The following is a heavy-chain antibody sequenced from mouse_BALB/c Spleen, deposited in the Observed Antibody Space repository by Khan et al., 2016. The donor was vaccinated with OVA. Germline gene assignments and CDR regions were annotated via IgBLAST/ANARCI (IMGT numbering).Heavy chain of an antibody. J-gene: IGHJ3*01. CDR1: GFSLRNYG. V-gene: IGHV2-9*02. CDR3: ARSYDYDVGGFAY. D-gene: IGHD2-4*01. CDR2: IWTGGIT. Sequence: QVQLKESGPGLVAPSQSLSITCTVSGFSLRNYGIHWVRQPPGKGLEWLGVIWTGGITNYNSALMSRLIISKDNSKSQVFLKMNRLQTDDKAIYYCARSYDYDVGGFAYWGQGTLVTVSA.